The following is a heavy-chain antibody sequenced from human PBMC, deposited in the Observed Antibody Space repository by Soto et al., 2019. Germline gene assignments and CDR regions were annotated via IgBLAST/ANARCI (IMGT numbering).Heavy chain of an antibody. Sequence: SETLSLTCTVSGGSISSYYWSWIRQPPGKGLEWIGYIYYSGSTNYNPSLKSRVTISVDTSKNQFSLKLSSVTAADTAVYYCARTRSTNAKYHDYWGQGTLVTVSS. CDR1: GGSISSYY. J-gene: IGHJ4*02. CDR3: ARTRSTNAKYHDY. CDR2: IYYSGST. D-gene: IGHD1-1*01. V-gene: IGHV4-59*01.